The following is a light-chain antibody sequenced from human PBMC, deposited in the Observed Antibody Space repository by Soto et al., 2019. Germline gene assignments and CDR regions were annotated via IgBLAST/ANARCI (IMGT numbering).Light chain of an antibody. CDR1: QNINSY. Sequence: DIQMTQSPSSLSASVGDRVTITCRASQNINSYLNWYQQKPGKAPKLLIYAASYLQSGVPSRFSVSGSGTDFTLTISSLQPEDFATYYCQQSYSTPHTFGQGTKLEIK. J-gene: IGKJ2*01. V-gene: IGKV1-39*01. CDR3: QQSYSTPHT. CDR2: AAS.